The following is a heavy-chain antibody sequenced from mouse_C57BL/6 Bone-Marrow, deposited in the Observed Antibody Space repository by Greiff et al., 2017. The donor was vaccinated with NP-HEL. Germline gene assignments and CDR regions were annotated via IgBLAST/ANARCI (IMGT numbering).Heavy chain of an antibody. CDR1: GFTFSSYA. D-gene: IGHD1-1*01. Sequence: EVKLMESGGGLVKPGGSLKLSCAASGFTFSSYAMSWVRQTPEKRLEWVATISDGGSYTYYPDNVKGRFTISRDNAKNNLYLQMSHLKSEDTAMYYCARDRITTVVARDWYFDVWGTGTTVTVSS. J-gene: IGHJ1*03. V-gene: IGHV5-4*01. CDR3: ARDRITTVVARDWYFDV. CDR2: ISDGGSYT.